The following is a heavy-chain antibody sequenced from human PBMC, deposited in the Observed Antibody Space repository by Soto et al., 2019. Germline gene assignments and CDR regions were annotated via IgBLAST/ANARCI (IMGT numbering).Heavy chain of an antibody. CDR2: ISGSGGST. CDR3: ANSYSNYYYYYYMDV. Sequence: EVQLLESGGGLVQPGGSLRLSCAASGFTFSSYAMSWVRQAPGKGLEWVSAISGSGGSTYYADSVKGRFTISRDNSKNTLYLQMNSLRAEDTAVYYCANSYSNYYYYYYMDVWGSGTTVTVSS. CDR1: GFTFSSYA. J-gene: IGHJ6*03. D-gene: IGHD4-4*01. V-gene: IGHV3-23*01.